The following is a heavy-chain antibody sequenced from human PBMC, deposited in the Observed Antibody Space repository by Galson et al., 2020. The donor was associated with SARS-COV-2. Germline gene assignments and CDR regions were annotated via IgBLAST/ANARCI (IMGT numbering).Heavy chain of an antibody. CDR1: GYSFTSYW. Sequence: HGESLKISCKGSGYSFTSYWIGWVRQMPGKGLEWMGIIYPGDSDTRYSPSFQGQVTISADKSISTAYLQWSSLKASDTAMYYCARLNCSGGSCYSGRNYYYYGMDVWGQGTTVTVSS. D-gene: IGHD2-15*01. CDR2: IYPGDSDT. CDR3: ARLNCSGGSCYSGRNYYYYGMDV. J-gene: IGHJ6*02. V-gene: IGHV5-51*01.